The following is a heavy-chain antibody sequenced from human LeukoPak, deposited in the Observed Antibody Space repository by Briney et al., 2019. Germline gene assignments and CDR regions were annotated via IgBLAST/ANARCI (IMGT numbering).Heavy chain of an antibody. J-gene: IGHJ4*02. V-gene: IGHV1-69-2*01. CDR1: GYTFTDYY. CDR2: VDPEDGET. CDR3: ATAPSSGYYRL. D-gene: IGHD3-22*01. Sequence: GASVKVSCXVSGYTFTDYYMHWVQQARGKGLEWMGLVDPEDGETIYAEKFQGRVTITADTSTDTAYMELSSLRSEDTAVYYCATAPSSGYYRLWGQGTLVTVSS.